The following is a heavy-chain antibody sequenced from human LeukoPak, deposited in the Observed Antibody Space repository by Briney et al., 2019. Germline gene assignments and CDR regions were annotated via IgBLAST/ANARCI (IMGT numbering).Heavy chain of an antibody. V-gene: IGHV4-39*07. J-gene: IGHJ6*02. CDR3: ARVVLNSNYYYYYGMDV. CDR1: GPPISSGYYY. CDR2: IYSSGII. Sequence: PSETLSLTCTVSGPPISSGYYYWGWIRQAPGKGLEWIASIYSSGIIYYNPSLKSRVTISVDTSQNQFSLKLSSVTAADTAVYYCARVVLNSNYYYYYGMDVWGQGTTVTVSS. D-gene: IGHD4-4*01.